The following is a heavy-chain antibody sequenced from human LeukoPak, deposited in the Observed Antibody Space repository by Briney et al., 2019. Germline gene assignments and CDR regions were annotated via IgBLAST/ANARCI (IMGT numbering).Heavy chain of an antibody. V-gene: IGHV3-30*02. CDR1: GFTFSNYG. CDR3: ARDGWFGEYPSYMDV. D-gene: IGHD3-10*01. Sequence: PGGSLRLSCAASGFTFSNYGIHWVRQAPGKGLEWVAFIRYNGYDKYYADSEKGRFTISRDNSKNTVYLQMNSLKPEDTALYYCARDGWFGEYPSYMDVWGKGTTVTVSS. J-gene: IGHJ6*03. CDR2: IRYNGYDK.